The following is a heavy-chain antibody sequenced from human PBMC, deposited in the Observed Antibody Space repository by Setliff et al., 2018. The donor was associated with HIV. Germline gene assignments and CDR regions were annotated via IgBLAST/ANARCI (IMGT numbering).Heavy chain of an antibody. Sequence: PSETLSLTCTVSGGSISSSSYYWGWIRQPPGKGLEWIGSIYYSGSTYYNPSLKSRVTISVDTSKNQFSLKLSSVTAADTAVYYCASQSKLSGWDCFDYWGQGTLVTVS. CDR1: GGSISSSSYY. D-gene: IGHD6-19*01. CDR2: IYYSGST. CDR3: ASQSKLSGWDCFDY. J-gene: IGHJ4*02. V-gene: IGHV4-39*01.